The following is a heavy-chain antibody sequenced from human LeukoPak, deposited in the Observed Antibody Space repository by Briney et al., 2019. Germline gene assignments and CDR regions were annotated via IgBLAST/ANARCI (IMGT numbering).Heavy chain of an antibody. D-gene: IGHD6-13*01. Sequence: ASVKVSCKASGYTFTSYDINWVRQATGQGLEWMGWMNPNSGNTGYAQKFQGRVTMTRNTSISTAYMELSSLRSEDTAMYYCARHGISSSWTSFDYWGQGTLVTVSS. CDR2: MNPNSGNT. CDR3: ARHGISSSWTSFDY. CDR1: GYTFTSYD. J-gene: IGHJ4*02. V-gene: IGHV1-8*01.